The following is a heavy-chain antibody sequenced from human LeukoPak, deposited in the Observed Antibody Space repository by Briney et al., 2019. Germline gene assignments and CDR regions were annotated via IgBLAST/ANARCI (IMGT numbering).Heavy chain of an antibody. CDR3: AREGGGYCRGINCWKWFDP. CDR2: INGDGSTT. V-gene: IGHV3-74*01. CDR1: GFTFGSHW. J-gene: IGHJ5*02. Sequence: GGSLRLSCAASGFTFGSHWMNWVRQAPGKGPVWVSRINGDGSTTVYADSVQGRFSISRDNAKSTLYLHMNSLRAEDTAVYYCAREGGGYCRGINCWKWFDPWGQGTLVTVSS. D-gene: IGHD2-15*01.